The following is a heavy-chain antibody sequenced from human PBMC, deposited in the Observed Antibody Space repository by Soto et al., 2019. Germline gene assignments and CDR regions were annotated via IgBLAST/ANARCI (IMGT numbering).Heavy chain of an antibody. CDR2: IYYSGTT. CDR3: ARREIQGPIDY. V-gene: IGHV4-28*01. D-gene: IGHD1-26*01. CDR1: GYSISSSNW. Sequence: QVQLQESGPGLVKPSDTLSLTCAVSGYSISSSNWWGWIRQPPGKGLEWIGYIYYSGTTYYNPSLKSRVTMSVETSKHQFSLKLTSVTAVDTAVYYCARREIQGPIDYWGQGTLVTVSS. J-gene: IGHJ4*02.